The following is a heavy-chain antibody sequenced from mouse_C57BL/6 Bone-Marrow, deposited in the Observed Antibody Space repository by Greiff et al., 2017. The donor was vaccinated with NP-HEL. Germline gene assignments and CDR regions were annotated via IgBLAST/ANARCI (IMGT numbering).Heavy chain of an antibody. CDR3: AKLRATVVATRYYYAMDY. CDR1: GFSLTSYG. CDR2: IWGDGST. Sequence: VKLVESGPGLVAPSPSLSITCTVSGFSLTSYGVSWVRQPPGKGLEWLGVIWGDGSTNYHSALISRLSISKDNSKSQVFLKLNSLQTDDTATYYCAKLRATVVATRYYYAMDYWGQGTSVTVSS. J-gene: IGHJ4*01. V-gene: IGHV2-3*01. D-gene: IGHD1-1*01.